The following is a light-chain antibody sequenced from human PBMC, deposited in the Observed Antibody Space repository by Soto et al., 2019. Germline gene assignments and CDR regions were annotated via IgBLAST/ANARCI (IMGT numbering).Light chain of an antibody. V-gene: IGLV2-14*01. J-gene: IGLJ2*01. CDR1: SSDIDDYNY. CDR2: DVS. Sequence: QSALTQPASVSGSPGQSITISCTGTSSDIDDYNYVSWYQQHPGKAPKLMVYDVSYRPSGVSNRFSGSKSGSTASLTISGLQAEDEADYYCGLYTSSSTVVFGGGTKLTGL. CDR3: GLYTSSSTVV.